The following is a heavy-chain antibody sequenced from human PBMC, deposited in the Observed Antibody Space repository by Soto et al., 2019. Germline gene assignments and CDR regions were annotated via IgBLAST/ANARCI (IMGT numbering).Heavy chain of an antibody. CDR1: GGSVSNGNYY. V-gene: IGHV4-61*01. CDR3: ARGWDAGY. Sequence: QVQLQESGPGLVKTSETLSVTCTVSGGSVSNGNYYWSWIRQPPGKGLEWIGYIHTTGSTNYNPCLKSRVTISADRSRNQCSLKVNSVTAADTAVYYCARGWDAGYWGKGTLVTVSS. D-gene: IGHD6-19*01. J-gene: IGHJ4*02. CDR2: IHTTGST.